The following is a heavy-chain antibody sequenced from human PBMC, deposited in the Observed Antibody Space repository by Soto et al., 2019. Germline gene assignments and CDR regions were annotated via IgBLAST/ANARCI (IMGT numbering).Heavy chain of an antibody. Sequence: EVQLVESGGGLVQPGGSVKLSCAASGFTFSDSAIHWVRQASGKGLEWVGRIRTRTNSYATAYAASVKGRFTISRDDSKNTAYLKMNSLKTEDTAVYYCCGLGWELLGLDSWGQGILVTVSS. CDR1: GFTFSDSA. CDR2: IRTRTNSYAT. D-gene: IGHD1-26*01. CDR3: CGLGWELLGLDS. V-gene: IGHV3-73*01. J-gene: IGHJ4*02.